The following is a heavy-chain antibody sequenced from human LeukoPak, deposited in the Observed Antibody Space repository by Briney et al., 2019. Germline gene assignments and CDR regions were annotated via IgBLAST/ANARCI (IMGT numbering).Heavy chain of an antibody. J-gene: IGHJ5*02. Sequence: ASVKVSCTASGYTFTGYDINWVRQATGQGLEWMGWMNPNSGNTGYAQKFQGRVTMTRNTSISTAYMELSSLRSEDTAVYYCARRRVGATYNWFDPWGQGTLVTVSS. D-gene: IGHD1-26*01. CDR1: GYTFTGYD. CDR3: ARRRVGATYNWFDP. V-gene: IGHV1-8*01. CDR2: MNPNSGNT.